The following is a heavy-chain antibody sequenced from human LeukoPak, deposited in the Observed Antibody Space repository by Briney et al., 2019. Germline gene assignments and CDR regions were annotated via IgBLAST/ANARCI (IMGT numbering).Heavy chain of an antibody. V-gene: IGHV3-30-3*01. CDR2: ISYDGSNK. J-gene: IGHJ6*02. CDR3: AKVEYYGSGSYGGMDV. D-gene: IGHD3-10*01. Sequence: GRSLRLSCAASGFTFSSYAMHWVRQAPGKGLEWVAVISYDGSNKYYADSVKGRFTISRDNSKNTLYLQMNSLRAEDTAVYYCAKVEYYGSGSYGGMDVWGQGTTVTVSS. CDR1: GFTFSSYA.